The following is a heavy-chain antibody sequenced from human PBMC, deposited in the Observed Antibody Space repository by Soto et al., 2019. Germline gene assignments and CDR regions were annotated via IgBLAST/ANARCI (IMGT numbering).Heavy chain of an antibody. CDR3: ARDRDYYYYGMDV. CDR2: IYYSGST. CDR1: GGSISSYY. Sequence: SLTCTVSGGSISSYYWSWIRQPPGKGLEWIGYIYYSGSTNYNPSLKSRVTISVDTSKNQFSLKLSSVTAADTAVYYCARDRDYYYYGMDVWGQGTTVTVSS. V-gene: IGHV4-59*01. D-gene: IGHD3-10*01. J-gene: IGHJ6*02.